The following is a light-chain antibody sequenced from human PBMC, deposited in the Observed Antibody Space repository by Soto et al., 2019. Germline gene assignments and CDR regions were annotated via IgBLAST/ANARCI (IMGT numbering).Light chain of an antibody. J-gene: IGLJ1*01. V-gene: IGLV2-14*03. CDR2: DVS. Sequence: QSALTQPASVSGSPGQSITISCTGTSRDVGTYAYVSWYQHHPGKAPQLIIYDVSNRPSGVSHRFSGSKSGNTASLIISGLLSEDEADYFCSSYTGSSPSYVFGTGTKLTVL. CDR3: SSYTGSSPSYV. CDR1: SRDVGTYAY.